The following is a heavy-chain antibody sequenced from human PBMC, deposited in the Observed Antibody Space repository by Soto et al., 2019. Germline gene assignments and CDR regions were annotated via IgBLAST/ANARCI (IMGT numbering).Heavy chain of an antibody. Sequence: GGSLRLSCAASGSTFNSYAVHWVRQPPGKGLEWVALISDDGGNKYYTDSVKGRFTISRDNAKNSLYLQMNSLRVEDTALYYCAKDRYDYYGSGGNYGMDAWGQGTTVTVSS. V-gene: IGHV3-30-3*01. CDR3: AKDRYDYYGSGGNYGMDA. J-gene: IGHJ6*02. D-gene: IGHD3-10*01. CDR1: GSTFNSYA. CDR2: ISDDGGNK.